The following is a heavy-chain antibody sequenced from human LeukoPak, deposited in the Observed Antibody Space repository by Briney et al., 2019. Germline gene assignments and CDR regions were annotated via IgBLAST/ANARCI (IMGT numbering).Heavy chain of an antibody. CDR3: ARAYYYYYGMDV. CDR2: MNPNSGNT. CDR1: GYTFTSYD. J-gene: IGHJ6*02. Sequence: ASVKVSCKASGYTFTSYDINWVRQATGQGLEWMGWMNPNSGNTGYAQKFQGRVTMTRNTSISTAYMELSSLRSEDTAVYYCARAYYYYYGMDVWGQGTTVTVSS. V-gene: IGHV1-8*01.